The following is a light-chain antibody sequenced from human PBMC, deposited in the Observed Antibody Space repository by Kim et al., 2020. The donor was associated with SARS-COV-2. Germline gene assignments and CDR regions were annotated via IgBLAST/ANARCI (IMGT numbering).Light chain of an antibody. Sequence: SVGDRVTITCRASQGISNYLAWDQQKPGKVPKLLIYAASTLQSGVPSRFSGSGSGTDFTLTISSLQPEDVATYYCQKYNSAPQLTFGGGTKVDIK. J-gene: IGKJ4*01. CDR2: AAS. CDR3: QKYNSAPQLT. CDR1: QGISNY. V-gene: IGKV1-27*01.